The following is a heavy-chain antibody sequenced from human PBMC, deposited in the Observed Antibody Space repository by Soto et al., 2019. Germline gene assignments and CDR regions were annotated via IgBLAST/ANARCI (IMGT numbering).Heavy chain of an antibody. D-gene: IGHD4-17*01. CDR3: ARDGNDYGDPVYFDY. CDR1: GGTFSSYA. J-gene: IGHJ4*02. CDR2: IIPIFGTA. V-gene: IGHV1-69*06. Sequence: QVQLVQSGAKVKKPGTSVKVSCKASGGTFSSYAISWVRQAPGQGLEWMGGIIPIFGTANYAQKFQGRVTITANKSTSTAYMELSSLRSEDTAVYYCARDGNDYGDPVYFDYWGQGTLVTVSS.